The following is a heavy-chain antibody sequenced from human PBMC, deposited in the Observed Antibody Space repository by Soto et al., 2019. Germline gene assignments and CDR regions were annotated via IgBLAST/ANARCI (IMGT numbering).Heavy chain of an antibody. D-gene: IGHD3-3*01. CDR1: GFTFSSQW. Sequence: EVHLAESGGGLVQPGGSLRLSCAASGFTFSSQWMSWVRQTPGKGLEWVANIKGDGSAKYYVDSVRGRFTISRDNAKNSLYLQMNSLRVEDTAVYYCAISYDSPGGPWGQGTLVTVSS. CDR3: AISYDSPGGP. CDR2: IKGDGSAK. V-gene: IGHV3-7*01. J-gene: IGHJ5*02.